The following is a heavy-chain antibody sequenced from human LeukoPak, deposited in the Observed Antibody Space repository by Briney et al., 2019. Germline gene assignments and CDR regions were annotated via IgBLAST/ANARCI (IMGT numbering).Heavy chain of an antibody. CDR2: IYPGDSDT. D-gene: IGHD2-15*01. V-gene: IGHV5-51*01. CDR1: GYSFTSYW. Sequence: GESLKISCKCSGYSFTSYWIGWVRQMPGKGLEWRGIIYPGDSDTRYSPSFQGQVTISADKSISTAYLQWSSLKASDPAMYYCARPLDCSGGSCYPRNAFDIWGQGTMVTVSS. CDR3: ARPLDCSGGSCYPRNAFDI. J-gene: IGHJ3*02.